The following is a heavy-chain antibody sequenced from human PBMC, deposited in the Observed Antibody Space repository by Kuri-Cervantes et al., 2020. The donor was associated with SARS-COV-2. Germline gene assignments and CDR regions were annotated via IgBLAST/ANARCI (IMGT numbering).Heavy chain of an antibody. V-gene: IGHV3-7*02. Sequence: GESLKISCAASGFTFSSYWMSWVRQAPGKGLEWVANIKSDGSEKYYVDSVKGRFTISRDNAKNTLYLQMNSLRAEDTAVYYCARLRVAAAGDPWGQGTLVTVSS. J-gene: IGHJ5*02. D-gene: IGHD6-13*01. CDR3: ARLRVAAAGDP. CDR2: IKSDGSEK. CDR1: GFTFSSYW.